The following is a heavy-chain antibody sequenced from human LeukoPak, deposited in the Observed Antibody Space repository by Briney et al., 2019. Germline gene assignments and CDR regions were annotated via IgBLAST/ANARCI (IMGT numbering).Heavy chain of an antibody. CDR2: IFYSGSA. J-gene: IGHJ5*02. Sequence: SETLSLTCTVSGGSISNGGYYWSWIRQLPGKGLEWIGYIFYSGSAHYSPSLKSRVTISVDTSKNQFSLNVSSVTAADTGIYYCARHAASMVYRTRHPLDPWGQGTLVTVSP. V-gene: IGHV4-31*03. CDR3: ARHAASMVYRTRHPLDP. D-gene: IGHD2-8*01. CDR1: GGSISNGGYY.